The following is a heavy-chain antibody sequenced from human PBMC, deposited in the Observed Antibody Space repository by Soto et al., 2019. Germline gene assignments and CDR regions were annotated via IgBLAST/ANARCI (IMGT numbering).Heavy chain of an antibody. Sequence: EVQLVESGGGLVQPGESLKLSCAASGFTLSGSAVHWVRQASGKGLEWVGRIRSKTHSYATEYIASVKGRFTMSRDDSNNTAYLPMNRLKTDDTAVYYCTRSGGSYSFGYWGQGTLVTVSS. V-gene: IGHV3-73*02. CDR2: IRSKTHSYAT. CDR3: TRSGGSYSFGY. CDR1: GFTLSGSA. D-gene: IGHD1-26*01. J-gene: IGHJ4*02.